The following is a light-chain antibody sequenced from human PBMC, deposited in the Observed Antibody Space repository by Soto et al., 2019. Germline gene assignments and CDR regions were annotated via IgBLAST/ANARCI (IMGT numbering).Light chain of an antibody. V-gene: IGKV3-11*01. Sequence: EIVLTQSPGTLSLSPGERATLSCRASQSVSSTFLAWYQQKPGQAPRLLIYDASHRATGIPARISGSGSGTDFTLTISSLEPEDFAVYYCQQRSNWITFGQGTLLEIK. CDR1: QSVSSTF. J-gene: IGKJ5*01. CDR3: QQRSNWIT. CDR2: DAS.